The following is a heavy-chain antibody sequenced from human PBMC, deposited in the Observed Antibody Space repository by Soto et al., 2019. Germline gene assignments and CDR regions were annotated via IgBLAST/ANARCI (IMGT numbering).Heavy chain of an antibody. D-gene: IGHD5-12*01. Sequence: SETLSLTCTVSGGSISSGGYYWSWIRQHPGKGLEWIGYIYYSGSTYYNPSLKSRVTISVDTSKNQFSLKLSSVTAADTAVYYCARDAADYDYAFDIWGQGTMVTVSS. V-gene: IGHV4-31*03. CDR3: ARDAADYDYAFDI. CDR2: IYYSGST. CDR1: GGSISSGGYY. J-gene: IGHJ3*02.